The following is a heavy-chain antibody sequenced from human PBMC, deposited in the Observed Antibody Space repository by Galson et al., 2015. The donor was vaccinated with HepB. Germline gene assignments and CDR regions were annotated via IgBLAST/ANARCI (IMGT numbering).Heavy chain of an antibody. CDR1: GGSISSGGYS. CDR2: IYHSGST. CDR3: ARVYWNYDWYFDL. J-gene: IGHJ2*01. D-gene: IGHD1-7*01. Sequence: TLSLTCAVSGGSISSGGYSWSWIRQPPGKGLEWIGYIYHSGSTYYNPSLKSRVTISVDRSKNQFSLKLSSVTAADTAVYYCARVYWNYDWYFDLWGRGTLVTVSS. V-gene: IGHV4-30-2*01.